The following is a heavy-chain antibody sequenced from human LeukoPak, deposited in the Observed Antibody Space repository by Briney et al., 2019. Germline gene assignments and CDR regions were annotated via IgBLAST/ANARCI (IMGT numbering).Heavy chain of an antibody. V-gene: IGHV2-5*02. CDR2: IYRDDDK. Sequence: SGPTLVNPTQTLTLTCTFSGFSLSTNGVGVGWIRQPPGKALEWLALIYRDDDKRHNPFLRSRLTITKDTSKNQVVLTMTNMDPVDTATYYRAHRRSGYNFNDGDFDSWSQGTLVTVSS. CDR1: GFSLSTNGVG. CDR3: AHRRSGYNFNDGDFDS. J-gene: IGHJ4*02. D-gene: IGHD3-22*01.